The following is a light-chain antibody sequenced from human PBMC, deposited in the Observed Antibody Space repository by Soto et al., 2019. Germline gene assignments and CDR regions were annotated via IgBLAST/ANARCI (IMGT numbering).Light chain of an antibody. CDR3: QSYDSSLIRSYV. CDR1: SSNIGAGYH. CDR2: DTS. V-gene: IGLV1-40*01. J-gene: IGLJ1*01. Sequence: QSVLTQPPSVSGAPGQRITISCTGTSSNIGAGYHVHWYQQLPGTAPKLLIYDTSKRPSGVPDRFSGSKSGTSASLAITGLQAEDESDYYCQSYDSSLIRSYVFGTGTKVTVL.